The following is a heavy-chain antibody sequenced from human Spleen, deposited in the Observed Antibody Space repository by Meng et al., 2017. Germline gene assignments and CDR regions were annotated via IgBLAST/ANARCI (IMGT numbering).Heavy chain of an antibody. Sequence: QVQIQQCGEGLFNPSETLSLTFSVSGGSFSDYYWSWIRQPPGKGLEWIGEINHSGSTNYNPALESRATISVDTSQNNLSLKLSSVTAADSAVYYCARGPTTMAHDFDYWGQGTLVTVSS. CDR1: GGSFSDYY. J-gene: IGHJ4*02. CDR3: ARGPTTMAHDFDY. D-gene: IGHD4-11*01. CDR2: INHSGST. V-gene: IGHV4-34*01.